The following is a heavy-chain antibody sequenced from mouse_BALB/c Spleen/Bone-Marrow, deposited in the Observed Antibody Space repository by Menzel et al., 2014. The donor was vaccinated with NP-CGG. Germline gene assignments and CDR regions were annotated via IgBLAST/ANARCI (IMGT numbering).Heavy chain of an antibody. CDR3: ARDGDYRYAWFAY. Sequence: EVKLMESGGGLVKPGGSLKLSCAASGFTFSDYYMYWVRQTPEKRLEWVATISDAGSYTYYPDSVKGRFTISRDNAENNLYLQMISLKSEDTAMYYCARDGDYRYAWFAYWGQGTLVTVST. CDR1: GFTFSDYY. J-gene: IGHJ3*01. CDR2: ISDAGSYT. V-gene: IGHV5-4*02. D-gene: IGHD2-14*01.